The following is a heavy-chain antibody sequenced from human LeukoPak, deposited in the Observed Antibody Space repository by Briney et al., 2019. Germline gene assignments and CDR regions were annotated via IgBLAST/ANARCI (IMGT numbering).Heavy chain of an antibody. Sequence: SETLSLTCTVSDXSISSYYWSWIRQPPGKGLEWIGYIYYSGSTNYNPSLKSRVTISVDTSKNQFSLKLSSVTAADTAVYYCVGSPYVWGSYRYDYWGQGTLVTVSS. J-gene: IGHJ4*02. CDR1: DXSISSYY. CDR3: VGSPYVWGSYRYDY. CDR2: IYYSGST. V-gene: IGHV4-59*01. D-gene: IGHD3-16*02.